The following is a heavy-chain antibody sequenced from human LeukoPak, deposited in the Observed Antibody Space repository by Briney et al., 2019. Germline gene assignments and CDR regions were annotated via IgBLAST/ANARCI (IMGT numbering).Heavy chain of an antibody. CDR2: IYSGGST. CDR1: GFTVTSSY. J-gene: IGHJ4*02. D-gene: IGHD6-13*01. Sequence: PGGSLRLSCAASGFTVTSSYMTWVRQAPGKGLQWVSVIYSGGSTYYGDSVKGRFTISRDSSKNTLYLQMDSLRPEDTPVYYCARVSIASAGLYYFDYWGQGTLVTVSS. CDR3: ARVSIASAGLYYFDY. V-gene: IGHV3-66*02.